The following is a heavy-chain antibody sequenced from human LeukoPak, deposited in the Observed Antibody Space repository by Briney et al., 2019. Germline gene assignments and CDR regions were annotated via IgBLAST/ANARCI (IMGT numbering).Heavy chain of an antibody. Sequence: GGSLRLSCAASGFTFSSYAMTWVRQAPGKGLEWVSSISSSSSYIYYADSVKGRFTISRDNAKNSLYLQMNSLRAEDTAVYYCARDSSDYDILTGYYGVYGMDVWGQGTTVTVSS. D-gene: IGHD3-9*01. J-gene: IGHJ6*02. V-gene: IGHV3-21*01. CDR2: ISSSSSYI. CDR3: ARDSSDYDILTGYYGVYGMDV. CDR1: GFTFSSYA.